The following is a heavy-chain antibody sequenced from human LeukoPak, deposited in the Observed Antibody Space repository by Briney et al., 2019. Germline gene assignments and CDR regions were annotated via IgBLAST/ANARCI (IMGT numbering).Heavy chain of an antibody. D-gene: IGHD2-15*01. V-gene: IGHV1-2*02. Sequence: GASVKVSCKASGYTFTGYYMHWVRQAPGQGLEWMGWINPNSGGTNYAQKFQGRVTMTRDTSISTAYMELSRLRSDDTAVYYCAREVPYCSGGSCYSDYWVQGTLVTVSS. CDR2: INPNSGGT. CDR3: AREVPYCSGGSCYSDY. J-gene: IGHJ4*02. CDR1: GYTFTGYY.